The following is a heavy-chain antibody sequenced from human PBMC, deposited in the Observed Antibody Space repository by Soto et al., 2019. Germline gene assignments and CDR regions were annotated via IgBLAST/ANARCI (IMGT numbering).Heavy chain of an antibody. D-gene: IGHD3-3*01. CDR1: GGSISSYY. Sequence: SETLSLTCTVSGGSISSYYWSWIRQPPGKGLEWIGYIYYSGSTNYNPSLKSRVTISVDTSKNQFSLKLSSVTAADTAVYYCARGQEYYDVWSGYYGYYFDCWGQGTRVTVSS. CDR3: ARGQEYYDVWSGYYGYYFDC. V-gene: IGHV4-59*01. J-gene: IGHJ4*02. CDR2: IYYSGST.